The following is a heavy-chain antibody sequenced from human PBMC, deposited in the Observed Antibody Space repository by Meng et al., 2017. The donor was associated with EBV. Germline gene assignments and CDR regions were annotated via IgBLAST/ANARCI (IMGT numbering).Heavy chain of an antibody. V-gene: IGHV4-39*01. CDR1: XDSISSFYY. Sequence: QLQLRESGPGQVKPSETLSLTCTVXXDSISSFYYWGWIRQPPGRGLEWIGSVHYTGSTYYSPSLKSRVTVSVDTSKNQFSLRLTSVTAADTAVYYCARPFPSWQSPRLDPFGAWGQGTLVTVSS. D-gene: IGHD6-19*01. J-gene: IGHJ5*02. CDR2: VHYTGST. CDR3: ARPFPSWQSPRLDPFGA.